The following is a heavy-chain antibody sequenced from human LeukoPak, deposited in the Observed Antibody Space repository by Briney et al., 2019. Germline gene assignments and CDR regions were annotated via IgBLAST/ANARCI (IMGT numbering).Heavy chain of an antibody. V-gene: IGHV3-48*01. D-gene: IGHD5-24*01. Sequence: GGSLRLSCAASGFTFSSYSMNWVRQAPGKGLEWVSYISSSSSIIYYADSVKGRFTISRDNAKNSLYLQMNSLRAEDTAVYYCAREVLEMATIPSFDYWGQGTLVTVSS. CDR2: ISSSSSII. CDR1: GFTFSSYS. CDR3: AREVLEMATIPSFDY. J-gene: IGHJ4*02.